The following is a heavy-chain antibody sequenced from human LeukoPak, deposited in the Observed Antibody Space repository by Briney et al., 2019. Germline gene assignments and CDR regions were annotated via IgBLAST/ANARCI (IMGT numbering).Heavy chain of an antibody. CDR3: ARSLEYSSYDAFDI. Sequence: PSETLSLTCTVSGGSISSYYWSWIRQPAGKGLEWIGRIYTSGSTNYNPSLKSRVTISVDTSKNQFSLKLSSVTAADTAVYYCARSLEYSSYDAFDIWGQGTVVTVSS. D-gene: IGHD6-6*01. V-gene: IGHV4-4*07. CDR2: IYTSGST. J-gene: IGHJ3*02. CDR1: GGSISSYY.